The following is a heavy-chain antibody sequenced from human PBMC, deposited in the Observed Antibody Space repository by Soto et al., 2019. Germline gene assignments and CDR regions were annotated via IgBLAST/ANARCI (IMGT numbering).Heavy chain of an antibody. J-gene: IGHJ5*02. CDR1: GGSISSDAYY. CDR2: IHYSGTT. Sequence: SETLSLTCTVSGGSISSDAYYWGWVRQPPGKGLEWIGSIHYSGTTYYNPSLRSRVTISVDTSNNQFSLKVSSVSAADTAVYYCARHTGTTPGMRWFDPWGQGTLVTVSS. V-gene: IGHV4-39*01. CDR3: ARHTGTTPGMRWFDP. D-gene: IGHD2-2*01.